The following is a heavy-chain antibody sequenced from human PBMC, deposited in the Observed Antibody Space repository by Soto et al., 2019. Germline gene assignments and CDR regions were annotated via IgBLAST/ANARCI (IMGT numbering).Heavy chain of an antibody. D-gene: IGHD5-18*01. CDR3: ARGVGYSYGYVLWYFDY. CDR2: INHSGST. J-gene: IGHJ4*02. Sequence: KPSETLSLTCAVYGGSFSGYYWSWIRQPPGKGLEWIGEINHSGSTNYNPSLKSRVTISVDTSKNQFSLKLSSVTAADTAVYYCARGVGYSYGYVLWYFDYWGQGTLVTVSS. CDR1: GGSFSGYY. V-gene: IGHV4-34*01.